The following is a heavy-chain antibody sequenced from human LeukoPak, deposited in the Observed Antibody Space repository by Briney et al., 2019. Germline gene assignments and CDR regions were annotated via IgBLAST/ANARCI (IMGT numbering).Heavy chain of an antibody. CDR1: GYTFTSYD. J-gene: IGHJ5*02. V-gene: IGHV1-8*03. CDR3: ARVPSYSSSPGPRGWFDP. D-gene: IGHD6-6*01. Sequence: ASVKVSCKASGYTFTSYDINWVRQATGQGLEWMGRMNPNSGNTGYAQKFQGRVTITRNTSMSTAYMELSSLRSEDTAVYYCARVPSYSSSPGPRGWFDPWGQGTLVTVSS. CDR2: MNPNSGNT.